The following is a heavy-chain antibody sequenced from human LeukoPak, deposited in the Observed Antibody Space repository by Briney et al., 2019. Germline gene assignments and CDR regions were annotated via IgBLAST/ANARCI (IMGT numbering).Heavy chain of an antibody. CDR1: GDSISSSSSY. V-gene: IGHV4-39*07. CDR2: IYYSGST. CDR3: ASHYGDYVPTQIDY. J-gene: IGHJ4*02. Sequence: PSETLSLTCTVSGDSISSSSSYWGWIRQPPGKGLEWIGSIYYSGSTYYNTSLKSRVTISVDTSKNQFSLKLNSVTAADTAVYYCASHYGDYVPTQIDYWGQGTLVTVSS. D-gene: IGHD4-17*01.